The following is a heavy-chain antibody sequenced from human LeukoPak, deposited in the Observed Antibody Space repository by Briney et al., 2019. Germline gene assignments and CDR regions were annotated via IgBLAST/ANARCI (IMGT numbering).Heavy chain of an antibody. V-gene: IGHV4-4*07. CDR1: GGSISSYY. D-gene: IGHD4-17*01. CDR2: IYTSGST. Sequence: SETLSLTCTVSGGSISSYYWSWIRQPAGKGLEWIGRIYTSGSTTYNPSLKSRVTMSVDTSKNQFSLKLSSVTAEDTAMYYCARVNYGDYLPSFDYWGQGTLVTVS. J-gene: IGHJ4*02. CDR3: ARVNYGDYLPSFDY.